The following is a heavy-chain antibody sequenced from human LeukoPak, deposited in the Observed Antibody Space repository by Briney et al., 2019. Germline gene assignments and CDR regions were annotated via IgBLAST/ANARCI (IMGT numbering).Heavy chain of an antibody. CDR3: ARSLYDSSGYYYFPPDY. CDR2: IYYSGST. V-gene: IGHV4-59*01. D-gene: IGHD3-22*01. CDR1: GGSISSYY. J-gene: IGHJ4*02. Sequence: PSETLSLTCTVSGGSISSYYWSWIRQPPGKGLEWIGYIYYSGSTNYNPSLKSRVTISVDTSKNQFSLKLSSVTAADTAVYYCARSLYDSSGYYYFPPDYWGQGTLVTVSS.